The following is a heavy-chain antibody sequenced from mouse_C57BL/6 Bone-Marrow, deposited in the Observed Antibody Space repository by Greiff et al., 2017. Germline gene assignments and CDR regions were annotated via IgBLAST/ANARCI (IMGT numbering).Heavy chain of an antibody. CDR1: GFTFSSYA. D-gene: IGHD2-4*01. CDR2: ISDGGSYT. V-gene: IGHV5-4*01. J-gene: IGHJ2*01. Sequence: DVKLVESGGGLVKPGGSLKLSCAASGFTFSSYAMSWVRQTPEKRLEWVATISDGGSYTYYPDNVKGRFTISRDNAKNNLYLQMSHLKSEDTAMYYCAREGSMIRIFDYWGQGTTLTVSS. CDR3: AREGSMIRIFDY.